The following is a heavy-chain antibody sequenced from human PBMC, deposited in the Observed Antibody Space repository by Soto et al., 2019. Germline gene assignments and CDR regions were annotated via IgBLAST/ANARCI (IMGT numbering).Heavy chain of an antibody. CDR1: GFTFSSYA. Sequence: GGSLRLSCAASGFTFSSYAMSWVRQAPGKGLEWVSAISGSGGSTYYADSVKGRFTISRDNSKNTLYLQMNSLRAEDTAVYYCAKGNKGRGIAAAAIKLLWGQGTLVTVSS. CDR3: AKGNKGRGIAAAAIKLL. V-gene: IGHV3-23*01. CDR2: ISGSGGST. D-gene: IGHD6-13*01. J-gene: IGHJ4*02.